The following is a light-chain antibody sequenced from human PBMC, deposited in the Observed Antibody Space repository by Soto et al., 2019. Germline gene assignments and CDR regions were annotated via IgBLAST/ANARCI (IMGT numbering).Light chain of an antibody. CDR3: QQYGDSPRT. CDR1: RSLDSGQ. Sequence: EIVLTQSPGTLSLSPVESATLSCRASRSLDSGQLAWYQQKVGRAPRLLFHDAFMRATGIPDRFSGSGSGTDFTLTIGRLEPEDVAVYYCQQYGDSPRTFGQGTRLETK. V-gene: IGKV3-20*01. CDR2: DAF. J-gene: IGKJ5*01.